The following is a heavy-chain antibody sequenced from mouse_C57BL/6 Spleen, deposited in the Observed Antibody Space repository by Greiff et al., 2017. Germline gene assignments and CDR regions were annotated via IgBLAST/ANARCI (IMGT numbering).Heavy chain of an antibody. CDR1: GFTFSSYG. Sequence: EVKLVESGGDLVKPGGSLKLSCAASGFTFSSYGMSWVRQTPDKRLEWVATISSGGSYTYYPDSVKGRFTISRDNAKNTLYLQMSSLKSEDTAMYYCARQRNYGYAYWGQGTLVTVSA. V-gene: IGHV5-6*02. J-gene: IGHJ3*01. CDR3: ARQRNYGYAY. D-gene: IGHD2-2*01. CDR2: ISSGGSYT.